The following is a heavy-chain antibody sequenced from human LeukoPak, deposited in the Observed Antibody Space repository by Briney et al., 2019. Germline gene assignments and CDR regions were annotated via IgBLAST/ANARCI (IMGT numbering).Heavy chain of an antibody. CDR1: GLTFSNYA. D-gene: IGHD3-3*01. CDR2: ISGSGGST. CDR3: AKGGQNYDFWRFDY. V-gene: IGHV3-23*01. Sequence: PGGSLRLSCAAPGLTFSNYAMNWVRQAPGKGLEWVSSISGSGGSTYFAGSVKGRVTISRDNSKNTMYMQMNSLRVEDTAVYYCAKGGQNYDFWRFDYWGQGSLVTVSS. J-gene: IGHJ4*02.